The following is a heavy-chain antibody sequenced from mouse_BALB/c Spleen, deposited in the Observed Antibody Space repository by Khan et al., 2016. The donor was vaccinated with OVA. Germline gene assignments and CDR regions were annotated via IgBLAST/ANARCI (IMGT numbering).Heavy chain of an antibody. Sequence: QVQLKQSGAELVKPGASVKLSCKASGYTFTSYYMYWVKQRPGQGLEWIGEINPNNGGTNFNEKFKSKATLTVDKSSSTAYMQLSSLTSGDSAVYYCTRSGYGSFAYWGRGSLVTVCA. D-gene: IGHD2-2*01. J-gene: IGHJ3*01. CDR1: GYTFTSYY. CDR3: TRSGYGSFAY. V-gene: IGHV1S81*02. CDR2: INPNNGGT.